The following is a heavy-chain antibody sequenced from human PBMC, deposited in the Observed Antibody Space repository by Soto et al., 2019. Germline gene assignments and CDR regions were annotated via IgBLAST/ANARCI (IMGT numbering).Heavy chain of an antibody. D-gene: IGHD3-22*01. Sequence: ASVKVSCKASGYTFTSYYMHWVRQAPGQGLDWMGIINPSGGSTSYAQKFQGRVTMTRDTSTSTVYMELSSLRSEDTAVYYCARDWSITMIVVVNGYGMDVWGQGTTVTVSS. CDR1: GYTFTSYY. V-gene: IGHV1-46*01. CDR2: INPSGGST. CDR3: ARDWSITMIVVVNGYGMDV. J-gene: IGHJ6*02.